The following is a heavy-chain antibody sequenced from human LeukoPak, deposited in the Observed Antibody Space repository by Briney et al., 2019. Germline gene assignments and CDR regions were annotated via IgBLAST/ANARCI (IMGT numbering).Heavy chain of an antibody. Sequence: PSETLSLTCAVYGGSFSNYYWSWVRQPPGKGLEWIGEINHSGSTTYNPSLKSRVTISVHTSKNQISLKLSSVTAADTAVYYCARVVTAGSYYFDYWGHGTLVTVSS. CDR3: ARVVTAGSYYFDY. V-gene: IGHV4-34*01. CDR2: INHSGST. J-gene: IGHJ4*01. CDR1: GGSFSNYY. D-gene: IGHD6-13*01.